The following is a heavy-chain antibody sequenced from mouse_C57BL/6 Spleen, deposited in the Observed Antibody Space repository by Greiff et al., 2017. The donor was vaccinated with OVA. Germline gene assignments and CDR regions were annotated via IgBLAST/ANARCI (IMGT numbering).Heavy chain of an antibody. CDR2: INPSNGGP. V-gene: IGHV1-53*01. CDR3: ARWDYDRARAMDY. Sequence: QVQLKQPGTELVKPGASVKLSCKASGYTFTSYWMHWVKQRPGQGLEWIGNINPSNGGPNYNEKFKSKATLTVDKSSSTAYMQLSSLTSEDSAVYYCARWDYDRARAMDYWGQGTTVTVSS. CDR1: GYTFTSYW. J-gene: IGHJ4*01. D-gene: IGHD2-4*01.